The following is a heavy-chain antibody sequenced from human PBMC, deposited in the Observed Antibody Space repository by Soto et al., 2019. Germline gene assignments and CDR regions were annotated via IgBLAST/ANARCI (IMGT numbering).Heavy chain of an antibody. D-gene: IGHD1-26*01. V-gene: IGHV4-31*03. J-gene: IGHJ3*02. CDR1: GGSISSGGYY. CDR2: IYYSGST. CDR3: ARAPNREGVAFDI. Sequence: PSETLSLTCTVSGGSISSGGYYWSWIRQHPGKGLEWIGYIYYSGSTYYNPSLKSRVTISVDTSKNQFSLKLSSVTAADTAVYYCARAPNREGVAFDIWGQGTMVTVS.